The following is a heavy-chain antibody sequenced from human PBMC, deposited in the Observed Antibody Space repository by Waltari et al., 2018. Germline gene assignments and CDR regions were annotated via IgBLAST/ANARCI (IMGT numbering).Heavy chain of an antibody. Sequence: QVQRVQSAAAGKKRAPSLQVSCKAPGGTLSSHSTRWVGPAPGQGLEWMGRIIPILGLANYTQKLQGRLTITADKSTSTAYMELSSLRSEDTAVYYCARSGDRAMVVDYWGQGTLVTVSS. D-gene: IGHD5-18*01. V-gene: IGHV1-69*02. J-gene: IGHJ4*02. CDR3: ARSGDRAMVVDY. CDR2: IIPILGLA. CDR1: GGTLSSHS.